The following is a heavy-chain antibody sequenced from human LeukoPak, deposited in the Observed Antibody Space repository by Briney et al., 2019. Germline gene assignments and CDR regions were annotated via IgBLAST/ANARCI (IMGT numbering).Heavy chain of an antibody. CDR2: ISAYNGNT. CDR3: ASSGYCSSTSCPGTIDY. J-gene: IGHJ4*02. CDR1: GYTFTSYG. D-gene: IGHD2-2*01. Sequence: ASVKVSCKASGYTFTSYGISWVRQAPGQGLEWMGWISAYNGNTNYAQKLQGRVTMTTDTSTSTAYMELRSLRSDDTAVYYCASSGYCSSTSCPGTIDYWGQGTLVTVSS. V-gene: IGHV1-18*01.